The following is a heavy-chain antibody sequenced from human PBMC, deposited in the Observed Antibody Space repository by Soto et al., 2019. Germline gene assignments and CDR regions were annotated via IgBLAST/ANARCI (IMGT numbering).Heavy chain of an antibody. J-gene: IGHJ5*02. Sequence: GASVKVSCKASGYTFRDYYMHWLRQAPGQGLEWMGWINPATGGTKYAQKFQGRVAMTRDTSISTAYMELSRLTSDDTAVYYCANLQGGLTFDPWGQGTLVTVSS. CDR2: INPATGGT. CDR3: ANLQGGLTFDP. V-gene: IGHV1-2*02. CDR1: GYTFRDYY. D-gene: IGHD3-16*01.